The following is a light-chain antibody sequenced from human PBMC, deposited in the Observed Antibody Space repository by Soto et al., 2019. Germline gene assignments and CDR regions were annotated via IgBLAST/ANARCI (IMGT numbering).Light chain of an antibody. CDR1: ESVSNNY. CDR2: GAS. J-gene: IGKJ3*01. Sequence: EIALTETPGTQSWCAGERASFSCRASESVSNNYLAWYQQRPGQAPRLLIYGASSRATGIPDRFSGSGSGTDFTLTISRLEPEDFAVYYCQQYGSSPFTFGPGTKVDIK. V-gene: IGKV3-20*01. CDR3: QQYGSSPFT.